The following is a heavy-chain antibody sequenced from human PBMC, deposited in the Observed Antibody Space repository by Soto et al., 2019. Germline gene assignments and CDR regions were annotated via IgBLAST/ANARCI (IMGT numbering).Heavy chain of an antibody. V-gene: IGHV3-30-3*01. Sequence: QVQLVESGGGVVQPGRSLRLSCAASGFTFSSYAMHWVRQAPGKGLEWVAVISYDGSNKYYADSVKGRFTISRDNSKNTLYLQMNSLRAEDTAVYYCARGGLRFFIYGMDVWGQGTTVTVSS. CDR3: ARGGLRFFIYGMDV. D-gene: IGHD3-3*01. J-gene: IGHJ6*02. CDR1: GFTFSSYA. CDR2: ISYDGSNK.